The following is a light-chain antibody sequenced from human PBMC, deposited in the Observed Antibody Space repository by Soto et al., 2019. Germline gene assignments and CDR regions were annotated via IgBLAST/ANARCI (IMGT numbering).Light chain of an antibody. CDR1: QSISSW. V-gene: IGKV1-5*01. Sequence: DIQMTQSPSTLSASVGDTVTITCRASQSISSWLAWYQQKPGKAPKLLIYDASSLESGVPSRFSGSGSGTEFTLTISSLQPDDFATYYCQQLNSYLSITFGQGTRLEIK. CDR2: DAS. CDR3: QQLNSYLSIT. J-gene: IGKJ5*01.